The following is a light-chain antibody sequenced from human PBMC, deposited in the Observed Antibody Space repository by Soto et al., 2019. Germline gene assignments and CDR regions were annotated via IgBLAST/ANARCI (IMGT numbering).Light chain of an antibody. Sequence: ESVLTQSPGTLSSSPGERATPSCRASQTISSAYIAWYQQKPGQAPRLLIYGASNRATGIPDRFSGSGSGTDFTLTISRLEPEDFAVYYCQQYGISHITFGQGTRLAIK. CDR2: GAS. V-gene: IGKV3-20*01. J-gene: IGKJ5*01. CDR1: QTISSAY. CDR3: QQYGISHIT.